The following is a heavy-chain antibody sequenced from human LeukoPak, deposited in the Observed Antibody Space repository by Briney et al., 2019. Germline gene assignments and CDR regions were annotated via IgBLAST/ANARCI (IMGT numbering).Heavy chain of an antibody. CDR2: ISYDGSNK. V-gene: IGHV3-30*04. CDR3: ARDRGGIYYYYYYGMDV. D-gene: IGHD4-23*01. Sequence: GGSLRLSCAASGFTFSSYAMHWVRQAPGKGLGWVAVISYDGSNKYYADSVKGRFTISRDNSKNTLYLQMNSLRAEDTAVYYCARDRGGIYYYYYYGMDVWGQGTTVTVSS. CDR1: GFTFSSYA. J-gene: IGHJ6*02.